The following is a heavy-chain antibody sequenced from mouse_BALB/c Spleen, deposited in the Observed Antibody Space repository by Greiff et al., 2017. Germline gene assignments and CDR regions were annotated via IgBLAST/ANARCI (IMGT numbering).Heavy chain of an antibody. CDR1: GYSFTGYF. CDR2: INPYNGDT. Sequence: EVQLQQSGPELVKPGASVKISCKASGYSFTGYFMNWVMQSHGKSLEWIGRINPYNGDTFYNQKFKGKATLTVDKSSSTAHMELRSLASEDSAVYYCARGKGESTMCYWGQGTTLTVSS. D-gene: IGHD2-1*01. CDR3: ARGKGESTMCY. V-gene: IGHV1-20*02. J-gene: IGHJ2*01.